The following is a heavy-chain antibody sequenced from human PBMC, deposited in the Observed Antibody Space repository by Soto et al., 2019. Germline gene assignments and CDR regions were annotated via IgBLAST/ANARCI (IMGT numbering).Heavy chain of an antibody. CDR2: INHSGST. J-gene: IGHJ4*02. D-gene: IGHD4-17*01. V-gene: IGHV4-34*01. CDR1: GGSFSGYY. Sequence: QVQLQQWGAGLLKPSETLSLTCAVYGGSFSGYYWSWIRQPPGKGLEWIGKINHSGSTNYNPSLKSRVTISVDTSKNQFSLKLSSVTAADTAVYYCARGTVTRYFDYWGQGTLVTVSS. CDR3: ARGTVTRYFDY.